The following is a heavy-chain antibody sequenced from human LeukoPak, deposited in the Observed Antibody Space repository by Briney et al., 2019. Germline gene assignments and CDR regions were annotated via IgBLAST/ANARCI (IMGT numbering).Heavy chain of an antibody. Sequence: GGSLRLSCAASGFTFNVYNMIWVRQAPGKGLEWVSYISTTGSSIYYADSVKGRFTISRDNVKNLLYLQMNSLRAEDTAVYYCARVQRGIAVALDYWGQGTLATVSS. CDR2: ISTTGSSI. J-gene: IGHJ4*02. CDR1: GFTFNVYN. CDR3: ARVQRGIAVALDY. D-gene: IGHD6-19*01. V-gene: IGHV3-48*04.